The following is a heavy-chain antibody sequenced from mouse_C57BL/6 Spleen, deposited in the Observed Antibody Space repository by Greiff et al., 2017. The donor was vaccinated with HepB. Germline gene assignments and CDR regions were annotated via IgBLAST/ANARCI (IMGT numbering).Heavy chain of an antibody. CDR3: ARKVDDDVRYSMDY. D-gene: IGHD2-4*01. V-gene: IGHV1-26*01. Sequence: EVQLQQSGPELVKPGASVKISCKASGYTFTDYYMNWVKQSHGKSLEWIGDINPNNGGTSYNQKFKGKATLTVDKSSSTAYMELRSLTSEDAAVYYGARKVDDDVRYSMDYWGQGTSVTVSS. J-gene: IGHJ4*01. CDR1: GYTFTDYY. CDR2: INPNNGGT.